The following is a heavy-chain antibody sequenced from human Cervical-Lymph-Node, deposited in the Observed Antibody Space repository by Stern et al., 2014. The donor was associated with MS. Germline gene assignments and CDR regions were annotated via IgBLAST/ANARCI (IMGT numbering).Heavy chain of an antibody. CDR2: YDLEEGNT. Sequence: QVQLVQSGAEVKKPGASLKVSCKVSGYTLTDLSMHWVRQAPGKGLEWLGGYDLEEGNTVYAQSFQGRVTMTEDTSTDTAYMELSRLRSEDTAVYHCAAASRYDALDLWGQGTVVIVSS. CDR1: GYTLTDLS. D-gene: IGHD1-14*01. CDR3: AAASRYDALDL. J-gene: IGHJ3*01. V-gene: IGHV1-24*01.